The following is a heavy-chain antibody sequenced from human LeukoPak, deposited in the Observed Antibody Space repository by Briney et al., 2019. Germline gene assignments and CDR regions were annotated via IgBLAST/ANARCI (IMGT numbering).Heavy chain of an antibody. J-gene: IGHJ4*02. V-gene: IGHV3-30*03. Sequence: PGRSLRLSCAASGFTFISYGMHWVRQAPGKGLEWVAVISYDGSNKYYADSVKGRFTISRDNSKNTLYLQMNSLRAEDTAVYYCATSNYGDSDYWGQGTLVTVSS. CDR2: ISYDGSNK. CDR1: GFTFISYG. CDR3: ATSNYGDSDY. D-gene: IGHD4-17*01.